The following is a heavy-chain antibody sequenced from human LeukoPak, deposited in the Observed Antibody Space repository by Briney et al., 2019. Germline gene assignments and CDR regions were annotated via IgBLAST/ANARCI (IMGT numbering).Heavy chain of an antibody. Sequence: SETLSLTCTVSGGSISSYYWSWIRQPPGKGLEWVGYIYYSGSTGYNPSLKSRVTISVDTSRNQFSLKLSSVTAADTAVYYCASRSRSVETTTWGASDIWGQGTMVTVSS. CDR1: GGSISSYY. V-gene: IGHV4-59*01. CDR3: ASRSRSVETTTWGASDI. CDR2: IYYSGST. J-gene: IGHJ3*02. D-gene: IGHD1-26*01.